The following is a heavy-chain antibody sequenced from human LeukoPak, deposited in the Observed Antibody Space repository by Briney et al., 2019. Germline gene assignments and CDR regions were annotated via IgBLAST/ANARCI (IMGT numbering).Heavy chain of an antibody. CDR2: IYSSGST. CDR1: GGSISGYY. Sequence: SETLSLTCTVSGGSISGYYWNWIRQAPGKGLEWIGYIYSSGSTNYNPSLKSRVTISVDTSKNQFSLKLSSVTAADTAVYYCARDYGGKAVAGTGDYWGQGTLVTVSS. J-gene: IGHJ4*02. V-gene: IGHV4-4*08. CDR3: ARDYGGKAVAGTGDY. D-gene: IGHD6-19*01.